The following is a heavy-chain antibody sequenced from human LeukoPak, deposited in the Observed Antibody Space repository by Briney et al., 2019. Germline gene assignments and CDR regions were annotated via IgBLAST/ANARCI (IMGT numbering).Heavy chain of an antibody. CDR2: ISWDSGNQ. V-gene: IGHV3-9*01. D-gene: IGHD3-9*01. Sequence: NPGGSLRLSCVGSGFSLDDYAMHCVRHVPGKGLEWVSSISWDSGNQAYTDSVKGRFTISRDNDKNSLYLQMNSLRPEDTALYYCVKDMGFDLSKYAFHVWGQGTLVTVSS. J-gene: IGHJ3*01. CDR3: VKDMGFDLSKYAFHV. CDR1: GFSLDDYA.